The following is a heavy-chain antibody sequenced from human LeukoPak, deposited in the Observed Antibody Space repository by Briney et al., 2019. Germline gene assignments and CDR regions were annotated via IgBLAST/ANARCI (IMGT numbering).Heavy chain of an antibody. Sequence: GGSLRLSCAASGFTFSRYWMSWVRQAPGKGLEWVANVKQVGSEKYYVDSVKDRFTITRDNAKNTMYLQMNSLRVEDTAVYYCAREGYCSSTSCYDYYYYMDVWGKGTTVTVSS. V-gene: IGHV3-7*01. D-gene: IGHD2-2*01. CDR1: GFTFSRYW. CDR2: VKQVGSEK. CDR3: AREGYCSSTSCYDYYYYMDV. J-gene: IGHJ6*03.